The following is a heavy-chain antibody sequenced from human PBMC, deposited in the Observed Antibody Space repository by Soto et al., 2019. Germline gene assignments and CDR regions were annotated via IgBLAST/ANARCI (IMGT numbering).Heavy chain of an antibody. J-gene: IGHJ4*02. D-gene: IGHD3-10*01. CDR1: CYSISSGYY. CDR3: ARDQGTHPFDY. Sequence: NPSETLSLTCAVSCYSISSGYYWGWIRQPPGKGLEWIGSIYHSGSTYYNPSLKSRVTISVDTSKNQFSLKLSSVTAADTAVYYCARDQGTHPFDYWGQGTLVTVSS. CDR2: IYHSGST. V-gene: IGHV4-38-2*02.